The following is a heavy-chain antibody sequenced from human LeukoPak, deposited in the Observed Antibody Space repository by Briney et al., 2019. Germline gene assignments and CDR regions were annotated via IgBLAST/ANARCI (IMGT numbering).Heavy chain of an antibody. CDR2: IYYSGST. CDR3: ARVRDYGDYLLGVFDY. CDR1: GGSISSSSYY. Sequence: PSETLSLTCTVSGGSISSSSYYWGWIRQPPGRGLEWIGRIYYSGSTYYNPSLKSRVTMSVDTSKNQFSLKLSSVTAADTAVYYCARVRDYGDYLLGVFDYWGQGTLVTVSS. V-gene: IGHV4-39*07. D-gene: IGHD4-17*01. J-gene: IGHJ4*02.